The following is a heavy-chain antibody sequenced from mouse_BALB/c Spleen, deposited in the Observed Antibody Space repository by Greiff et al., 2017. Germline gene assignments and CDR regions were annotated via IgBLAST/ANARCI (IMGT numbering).Heavy chain of an antibody. V-gene: IGHV1-5*01. Sequence: VQLQQSGTVLARPGASVKMSCKASGYTFTSYWMPWVKQRPGQGLEWIGAIYPGNSDTSYNQKFEGKAKLTAVTTTNTAYVELSSLTNEDSAVYYCTRRGVYGNYGNYWGQGTLVTVSA. J-gene: IGHJ3*01. CDR3: TRRGVYGNYGNY. D-gene: IGHD2-1*01. CDR2: IYPGNSDT. CDR1: GYTFTSYW.